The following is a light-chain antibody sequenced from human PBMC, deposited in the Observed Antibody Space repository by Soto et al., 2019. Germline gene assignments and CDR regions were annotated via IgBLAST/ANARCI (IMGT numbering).Light chain of an antibody. CDR2: GAS. Sequence: EIVMTQSPATLSVSPGERATLSCRASQSVRSNLAWYQQKPGQAPRLLSYGASTRATGIPARFSGSGSGTEFTLTISSLQSEDLAVYYCQQYNNWPPPLTFGGGNKVEIK. CDR3: QQYNNWPPPLT. J-gene: IGKJ4*01. CDR1: QSVRSN. V-gene: IGKV3-15*01.